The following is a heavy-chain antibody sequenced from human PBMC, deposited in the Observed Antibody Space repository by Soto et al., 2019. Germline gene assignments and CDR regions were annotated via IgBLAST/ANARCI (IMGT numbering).Heavy chain of an antibody. CDR2: ISDTGGDS. Sequence: GGSLRLSCEASGFTFINYAMSWVRQSPGKGLEWVSSISDTGGDSYYADSMDGRFTVSRDNSKNTLYLQINSLRAEDTAVYYCVRDLYRSATMPCLDHWGQGALVTVSS. CDR3: VRDLYRSATMPCLDH. D-gene: IGHD1-1*01. V-gene: IGHV3-23*01. CDR1: GFTFINYA. J-gene: IGHJ4*02.